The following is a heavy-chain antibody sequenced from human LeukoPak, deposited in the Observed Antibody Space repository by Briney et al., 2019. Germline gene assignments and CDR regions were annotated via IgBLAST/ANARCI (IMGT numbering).Heavy chain of an antibody. D-gene: IGHD6-13*01. J-gene: IGHJ4*02. V-gene: IGHV3-33*01. CDR2: IWYDGSNK. Sequence: GRSLRLSCAASGFTFSSYGMHWVRQAPGKGLEWVAVIWYDGSNKYYADSVKGRFTISRDNSKNTLYLQMNSLRAEDTAVYYCARGRIAAATLGPFDYWGQGTLVTVSS. CDR3: ARGRIAAATLGPFDY. CDR1: GFTFSSYG.